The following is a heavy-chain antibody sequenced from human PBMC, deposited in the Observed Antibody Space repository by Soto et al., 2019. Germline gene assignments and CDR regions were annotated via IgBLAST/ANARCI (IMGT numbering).Heavy chain of an antibody. CDR1: GFTVSSNY. J-gene: IGHJ4*02. CDR3: AMYYYDSSGYYPNDY. V-gene: IGHV3-53*01. D-gene: IGHD3-22*01. Sequence: PGGSLRLSCAASGFTVSSNYMSWVRQAPGKGLEWVSVIYSGGSTYYADSVKGRFTISRDNSKNTLYLQMNSLRAEDTAVYYCAMYYYDSSGYYPNDYWGQGTLVTVSS. CDR2: IYSGGST.